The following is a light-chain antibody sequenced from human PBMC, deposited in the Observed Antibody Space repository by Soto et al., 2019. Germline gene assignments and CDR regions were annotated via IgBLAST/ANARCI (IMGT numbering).Light chain of an antibody. V-gene: IGKV3-20*01. CDR3: QHYGSSPFT. CDR2: GVS. J-gene: IGKJ3*01. CDR1: QTITLNY. Sequence: EIVLTQSPGTLSLSPGERATLSCRASQTITLNYLAWYQQKPGQAPRLLIYGVSTRATGIPDKFSGSGSGTDFTLTISRLEPEDFAVYYCQHYGSSPFTFGPGSKVDIK.